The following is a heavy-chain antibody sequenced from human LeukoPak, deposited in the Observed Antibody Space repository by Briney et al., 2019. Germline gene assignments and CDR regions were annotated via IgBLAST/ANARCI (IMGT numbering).Heavy chain of an antibody. D-gene: IGHD6-13*01. CDR3: AALGDWASSSFVP. CDR1: GYTFTGYY. V-gene: IGHV1-8*02. J-gene: IGHJ5*02. CDR2: MNPNSGNT. Sequence: ASVKVSCKASGYTFTGYYMHWVRQAPGQGLEWMGWMNPNSGNTGYAQKFQGRVTMTRNTSISTAYMELSSLRSEDTAVYYCAALGDWASSSFVPWGQGTLVTVSS.